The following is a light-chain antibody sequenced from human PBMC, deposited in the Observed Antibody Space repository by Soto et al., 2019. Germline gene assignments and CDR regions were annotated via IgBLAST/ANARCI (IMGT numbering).Light chain of an antibody. V-gene: IGKV3-15*01. CDR3: QQFSSYPLT. J-gene: IGKJ4*01. CDR2: GAS. CDR1: QSGSNN. Sequence: EIVMTQSPATLSVSPWETATLSCRASQSGSNNVAWYQQKPGQAPRLLIVGASTRATCSPASGGGRGAAKEGTLTSSSRQYEDVEVYYFQQFSSYPLTFGGGTKVDIK.